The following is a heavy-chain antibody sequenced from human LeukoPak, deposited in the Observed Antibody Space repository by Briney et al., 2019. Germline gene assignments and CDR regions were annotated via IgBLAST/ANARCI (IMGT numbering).Heavy chain of an antibody. CDR3: AKVYALERRVYYMDV. CDR2: ISSSGSTI. J-gene: IGHJ6*03. D-gene: IGHD1-1*01. Sequence: GSLRLSSAASGFPFSSYSMNWVRQAPGKGLEWVSYISSSGSTIYYAGSVKGRFTISRDNAKNSLYLQMNSLRAEDTAVYYCAKVYALERRVYYMDVWGKGTTVTISS. V-gene: IGHV3-48*04. CDR1: GFPFSSYS.